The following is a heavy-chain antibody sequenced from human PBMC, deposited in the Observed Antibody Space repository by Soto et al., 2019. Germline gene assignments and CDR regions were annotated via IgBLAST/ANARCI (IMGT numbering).Heavy chain of an antibody. V-gene: IGHV5-51*01. CDR3: ARHPRGYSYGYGSGSDYYYGMAV. CDR1: GYSFTSYW. Sequence: PGESLKISCKGSGYSFTSYWIGWVRQMPGKGLEWMGIIYPGDSDTRYSPSFQGQVTISADKSISTAYLQWSSLKASDTAMYYCARHPRGYSYGYGSGSDYYYGMAVWGQGTTVTVSS. D-gene: IGHD5-18*01. J-gene: IGHJ6*02. CDR2: IYPGDSDT.